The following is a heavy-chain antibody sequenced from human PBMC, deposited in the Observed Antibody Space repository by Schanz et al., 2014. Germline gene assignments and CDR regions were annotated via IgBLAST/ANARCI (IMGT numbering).Heavy chain of an antibody. V-gene: IGHV3-11*01. J-gene: IGHJ3*02. CDR2: ISRDGTTS. Sequence: QVVLMESGGGVVQPGGSLRLSCAASGFIFNDYYMNWIRQAPGKGLEWLSYISRDGTTSYYADSVKGRFTISRDNAKNSLYLEMTSLRGEDTAVYYCARENLNWEAFDIWGQGTVVTVSS. D-gene: IGHD7-27*01. CDR1: GFIFNDYY. CDR3: ARENLNWEAFDI.